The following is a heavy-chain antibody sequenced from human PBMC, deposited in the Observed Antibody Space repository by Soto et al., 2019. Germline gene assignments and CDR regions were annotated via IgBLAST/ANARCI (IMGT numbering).Heavy chain of an antibody. CDR1: GFTFSSYG. CDR3: AREDSYGRKYFDY. D-gene: IGHD5-18*01. V-gene: IGHV3-33*01. CDR2: IWYDGSNK. Sequence: QVQLVESGGGVVQPGRSPRLSCAASGFTFSSYGMHWVRQAPGKGLEWVAVIWYDGSNKYYADSVKGRFTISRDNSKNTLYLQMNILRAEDTAVYYCAREDSYGRKYFDYWGQGTLVTVSS. J-gene: IGHJ4*02.